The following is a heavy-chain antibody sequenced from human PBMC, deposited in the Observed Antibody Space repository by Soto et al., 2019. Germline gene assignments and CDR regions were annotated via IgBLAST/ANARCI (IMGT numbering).Heavy chain of an antibody. V-gene: IGHV4-39*01. CDR1: GGSISGIGYY. D-gene: IGHD1-26*01. J-gene: IGHJ6*02. CDR2: IYYSGST. Sequence: SETLSLTCTVSGGSISGIGYYWSWIRQPPGRGLEWIGNIYYSGSTYYTPALKSRVTLSVDTSKNQFSLNLNSVTAADTAVYYCARCGTPPAGYGIAYAMDVWGQGTTVTVSS. CDR3: ARCGTPPAGYGIAYAMDV.